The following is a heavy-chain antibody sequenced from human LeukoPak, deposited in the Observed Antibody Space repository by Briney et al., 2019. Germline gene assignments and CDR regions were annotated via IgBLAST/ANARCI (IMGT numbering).Heavy chain of an antibody. CDR1: GFTFSSYW. CDR2: INSDGSSA. Sequence: GGSLRLSCAASGFTFSSYWMHWVRQGPGKGLVWVSRINSDGSSATYADSVKGRSTIYRDNAKNTLYLEMNRLRDEGTAVYYCARGSYGYDYWGQGTLVTVSS. CDR3: ARGSYGYDY. D-gene: IGHD5-18*01. V-gene: IGHV3-74*01. J-gene: IGHJ4*02.